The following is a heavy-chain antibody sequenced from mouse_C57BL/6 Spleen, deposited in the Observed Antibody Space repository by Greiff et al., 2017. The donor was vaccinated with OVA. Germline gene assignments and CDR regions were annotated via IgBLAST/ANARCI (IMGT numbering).Heavy chain of an antibody. CDR2: INPNNGGT. CDR3: ARPIYAGYFDV. CDR1: GYTFTDYN. J-gene: IGHJ1*03. Sequence: VQLQQSGPELVKPGASVKMSCKASGYTFTDYNMHWVKQSHGKSLEWIGYINPNNGGTSYNQKFKGKATLTVNKSTSTAYMELRSLTSEDSAVYYCARPIYAGYFDVWGTGTTVTVSS. V-gene: IGHV1-22*01. D-gene: IGHD1-1*01.